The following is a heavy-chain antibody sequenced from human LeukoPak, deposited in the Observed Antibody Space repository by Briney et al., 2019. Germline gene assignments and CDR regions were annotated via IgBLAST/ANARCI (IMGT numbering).Heavy chain of an antibody. CDR3: AKRGVVIRVILVGFHKEAYYFDS. Sequence: PGGSLRLSCAVSGITLSNYGMSWVRQAPGKGLEWVLGISGTGGSTNYADSVKGRFTISRDNRKNTLYLEMNSLRAEDTAVYFCAKRGVVIRVILVGFHKEAYYFDSWGQGALVTVSS. V-gene: IGHV3-23*01. CDR2: ISGTGGST. J-gene: IGHJ4*02. D-gene: IGHD3-22*01. CDR1: GITLSNYG.